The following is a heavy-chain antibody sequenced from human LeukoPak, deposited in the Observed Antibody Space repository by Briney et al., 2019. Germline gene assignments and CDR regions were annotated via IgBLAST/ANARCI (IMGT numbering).Heavy chain of an antibody. CDR1: GVSISNYY. CDR3: ARDYGDYFDY. Sequence: SETLSLTCTVSGVSISNYYWSWIRQPSGKGLEWIGYIYYSGSTNYNPSLKSRVIIPVDTSKNQFSLKLSSVAAADTAVYYCARDYGDYFDYGGQGTLVTVSS. CDR2: IYYSGST. J-gene: IGHJ4*02. D-gene: IGHD4-17*01. V-gene: IGHV4-59*01.